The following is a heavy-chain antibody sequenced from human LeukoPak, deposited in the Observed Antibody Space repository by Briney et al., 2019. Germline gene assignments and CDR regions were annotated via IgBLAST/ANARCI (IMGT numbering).Heavy chain of an antibody. D-gene: IGHD3-3*01. CDR3: ARGRRTIFGVVIRYYYMDV. V-gene: IGHV4-34*01. CDR1: GGSFSGYY. CDR2: INHSGST. Sequence: SETLSLTCAVYGGSFSGYYWSWIRQPPGKGLEWIGEINHSGSTNYNPSLKSRVTISVDTSKSQFSLKLSSVTAADTAVYYCARGRRTIFGVVIRYYYMDVWGKGTTVTVSS. J-gene: IGHJ6*03.